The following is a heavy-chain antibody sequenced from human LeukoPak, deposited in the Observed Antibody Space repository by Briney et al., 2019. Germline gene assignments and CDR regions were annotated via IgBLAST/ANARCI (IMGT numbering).Heavy chain of an antibody. CDR2: IYDSGST. V-gene: IGHV4-59*08. CDR3: ARGYWFYFDY. CDR1: GGSISSYY. J-gene: IGHJ4*02. Sequence: SETLSLTCTVSGGSISSYYWSWLRQPPGKGLEWIGYIYDSGSTNYNPSLKSRVTISVDTSKNQFSLKLSSVTAADTAVYYCARGYWFYFDYWGQGSLVTVSS. D-gene: IGHD2-8*02.